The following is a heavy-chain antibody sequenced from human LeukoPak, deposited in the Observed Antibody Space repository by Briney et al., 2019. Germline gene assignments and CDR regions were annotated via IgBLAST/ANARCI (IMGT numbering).Heavy chain of an antibody. J-gene: IGHJ4*02. Sequence: ASLKVSCKAAGYTFTGYYMHWVRQAPGQGLEWMGWINPNSGGTNYAQKFQGRVTMTRDTSISAAYLDLSGLRSDDTAVYYCSTEDKYCTTSTCGDSWGQGTLVTVSS. D-gene: IGHD2/OR15-2a*01. CDR3: STEDKYCTTSTCGDS. CDR2: INPNSGGT. CDR1: GYTFTGYY. V-gene: IGHV1-2*02.